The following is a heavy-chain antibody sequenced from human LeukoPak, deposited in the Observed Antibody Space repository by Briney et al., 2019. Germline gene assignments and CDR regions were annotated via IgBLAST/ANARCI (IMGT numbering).Heavy chain of an antibody. CDR3: ASGSAMVTGVFAFDI. V-gene: IGHV5-51*01. CDR2: IYPGDSDT. CDR1: GYSFTSYW. Sequence: VESLKISCKGSGYSFTSYWIGWVRQMPGKGLEWMGIIYPGDSDTRYSPSFQGQVTISADKSISTAYLQWSSLKASDTAMYYCASGSAMVTGVFAFDIWGQGTMVTVSS. J-gene: IGHJ3*02. D-gene: IGHD5-18*01.